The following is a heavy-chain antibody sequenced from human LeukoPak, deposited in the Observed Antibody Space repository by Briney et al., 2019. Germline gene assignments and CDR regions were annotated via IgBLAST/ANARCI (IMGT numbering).Heavy chain of an antibody. CDR1: GFTFSNYG. V-gene: IGHV3-23*01. D-gene: IGHD6-19*01. CDR2: INIRADET. Sequence: GGSLRLSCAASGFTFSNYGMAWFRQAPGKGLEWVSTINIRADETHYADSVKGRFTISRDNSKSTLALQMTSLRAEDTAVYYCARDQWLAYWGQGTLVTVSS. CDR3: ARDQWLAY. J-gene: IGHJ4*02.